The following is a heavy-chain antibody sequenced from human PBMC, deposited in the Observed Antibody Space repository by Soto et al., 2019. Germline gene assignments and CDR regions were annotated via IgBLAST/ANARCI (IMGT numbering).Heavy chain of an antibody. V-gene: IGHV1-2*02. D-gene: IGHD3-10*01. J-gene: IGHJ4*02. Sequence: ASVKVSCKASGYTFTGYYMHWVRQAPGQGLEWMGWINPNSGGTNYAQKFQGRVTMTRDTSISTAYMELSRLRSDDTAVYYCALLGSGGPPAAPFDYWGQGTLVTVSS. CDR1: GYTFTGYY. CDR2: INPNSGGT. CDR3: ALLGSGGPPAAPFDY.